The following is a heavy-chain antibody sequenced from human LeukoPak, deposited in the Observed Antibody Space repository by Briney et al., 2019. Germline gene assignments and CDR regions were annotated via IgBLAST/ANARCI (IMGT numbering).Heavy chain of an antibody. CDR2: IYDNESA. CDR3: ARVLQNYYHLDV. D-gene: IGHD3-3*01. V-gene: IGHV4-59*11. CDR1: GVSINGHY. J-gene: IGHJ6*03. Sequence: PSETLSLTCTVSGVSINGHYWSWIRQPPGKGLEWIGFIYDNESANYKSSLESRVTMTVDTSKNQLSLKLNSVTAADTAVYYCARVLQNYYHLDVWGEGTMVTVSS.